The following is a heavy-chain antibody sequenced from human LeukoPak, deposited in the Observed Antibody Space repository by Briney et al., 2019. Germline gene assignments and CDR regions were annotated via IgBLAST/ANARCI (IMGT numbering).Heavy chain of an antibody. CDR2: TYSSGTT. D-gene: IGHD6-6*01. CDR1: GFAVSSNY. CDR3: AREPTYSSSLDY. V-gene: IGHV3-53*01. J-gene: IGHJ4*02. Sequence: GGSLRLSCAASGFAVSSNYMSWVRQAPGKGLEYISVTYSSGTTYYADSVRDRFTISRDNSRNTLYLQMNSLRPEDTAVYYCAREPTYSSSLDYWGQGTLVTVSS.